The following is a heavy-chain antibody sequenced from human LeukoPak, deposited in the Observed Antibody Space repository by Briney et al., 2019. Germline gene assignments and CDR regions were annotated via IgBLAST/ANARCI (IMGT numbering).Heavy chain of an antibody. CDR1: GYTFTSYG. CDR3: ARAGYDLLTLAPDPANDY. CDR2: IIAYNGNT. D-gene: IGHD3-9*01. J-gene: IGHJ4*02. Sequence: ASVKVSCKASGYTFTSYGFNWVRQAPGQGLEWMGWIIAYNGNTNYAHKLQGRVTMTTDTSTSTAYMELRSLRSDDTAVYYCARAGYDLLTLAPDPANDYWGQGTLVTVSS. V-gene: IGHV1-18*01.